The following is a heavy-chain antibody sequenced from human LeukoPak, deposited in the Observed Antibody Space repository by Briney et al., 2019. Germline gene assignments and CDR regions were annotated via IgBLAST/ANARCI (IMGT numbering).Heavy chain of an antibody. Sequence: PGGSLTLSCAASGFTFSDYYMSWIRQAPGKGLEWVSYISGSGSTIYYADSVKGRFTISRDNAKNSLYLQMNSLRAEDTAVYYCARVTPNTALDYWGQGTLVTVSS. CDR2: ISGSGSTI. J-gene: IGHJ4*02. CDR3: ARVTPNTALDY. D-gene: IGHD5-18*01. CDR1: GFTFSDYY. V-gene: IGHV3-11*01.